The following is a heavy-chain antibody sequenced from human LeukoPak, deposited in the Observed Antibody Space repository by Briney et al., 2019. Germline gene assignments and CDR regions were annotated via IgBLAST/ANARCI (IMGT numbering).Heavy chain of an antibody. Sequence: GGSLRLSCAASGFTFSSYAMSWVRQAPGKGLEWVSAISGSGGSTYYADSVKGRLTISRDNSKNTLYLQMNSLRAEDTAVYYCAKDVRPGGGGMDVWGQGTTVTVSS. CDR1: GFTFSSYA. J-gene: IGHJ6*02. D-gene: IGHD3-10*02. V-gene: IGHV3-23*01. CDR2: ISGSGGST. CDR3: AKDVRPGGGGMDV.